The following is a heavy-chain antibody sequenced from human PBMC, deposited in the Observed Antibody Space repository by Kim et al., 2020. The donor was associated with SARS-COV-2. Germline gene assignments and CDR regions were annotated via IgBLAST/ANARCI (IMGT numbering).Heavy chain of an antibody. J-gene: IGHJ5*02. CDR3: ASPSSSLLSWFDP. CDR1: GGSFSGYY. CDR2: INHSGST. Sequence: SETLSLTFAVYGGSFSGYYWSWIRQPPGKGLEWIGEINHSGSTNYNPSLKSRVTISVDTSKNQFSLKLSSVTAADTAVYYCASPSSSLLSWFDPWGQGTLVTVSS. D-gene: IGHD3-10*01. V-gene: IGHV4-34*01.